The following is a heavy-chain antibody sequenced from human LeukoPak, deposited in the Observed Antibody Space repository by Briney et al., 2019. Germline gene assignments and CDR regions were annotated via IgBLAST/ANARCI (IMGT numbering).Heavy chain of an antibody. V-gene: IGHV1-8*01. CDR1: GYTFTSYD. D-gene: IGHD2-2*01. J-gene: IGHJ5*02. Sequence: ASVKVSCKASGYTFTSYDINWVRQATRQGLEWMGWMNPNSGNTGYAQKFQGRVTMTRNTSISTAYMELSSLRSEDTAVYYCARVDCSSTSCYWYWFDPWGQGTLVTVSS. CDR3: ARVDCSSTSCYWYWFDP. CDR2: MNPNSGNT.